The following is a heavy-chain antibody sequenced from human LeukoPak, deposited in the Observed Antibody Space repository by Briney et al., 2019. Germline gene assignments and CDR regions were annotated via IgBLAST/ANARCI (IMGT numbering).Heavy chain of an antibody. J-gene: IGHJ2*01. CDR2: IHYSGST. V-gene: IGHV4-59*12. CDR1: GDSISSYY. CDR3: ARGRRIAARRALGYFDL. D-gene: IGHD6-6*01. Sequence: SETLSLTCTVSGDSISSYYWSWVRQPPGKGLEWIGYIHYSGSTKYNPSLKSRVTISVDASKNQFSLKLSSVTAADTAVYYCARGRRIAARRALGYFDLWGRGTLVTVSS.